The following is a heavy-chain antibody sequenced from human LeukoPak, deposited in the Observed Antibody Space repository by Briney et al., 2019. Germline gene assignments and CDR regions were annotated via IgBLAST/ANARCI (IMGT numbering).Heavy chain of an antibody. J-gene: IGHJ3*02. V-gene: IGHV3-23*01. CDR1: GFTFSSYA. Sequence: GGSLRLSCAASGFTFSSYAMSWVRQAPGKGLEWVSAISGSGGSTYYADSVKGRFTISRDNSKNTLYLQMNSLRAEGTAVYYCAKDLRGAGDAFDIWGQGTMVTVSS. CDR2: ISGSGGST. CDR3: AKDLRGAGDAFDI.